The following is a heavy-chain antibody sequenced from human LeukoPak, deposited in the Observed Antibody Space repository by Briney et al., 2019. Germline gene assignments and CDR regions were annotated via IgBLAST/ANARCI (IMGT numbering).Heavy chain of an antibody. D-gene: IGHD3-10*01. CDR2: INHGGSTT. CDR3: ASLYGSGSYYPSDF. CDR1: GVSISSGWW. V-gene: IGHV4-4*02. Sequence: PSETLSLTCAVSGVSISSGWWWSWVRQVPGKGLEWIGEINHGGSTTNYNPSLKSRVTISVDTSKNQFSLKLSSVTAAGTAVYYCASLYGSGSYYPSDFWGQGTLVTVSS. J-gene: IGHJ4*02.